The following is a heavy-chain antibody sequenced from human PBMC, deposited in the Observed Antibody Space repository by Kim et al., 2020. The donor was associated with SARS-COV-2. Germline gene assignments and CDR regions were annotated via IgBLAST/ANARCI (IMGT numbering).Heavy chain of an antibody. Sequence: ASVKVSCKASGYTFTSYGISWVRQAPGQGLEWMGWISAYNGNTNYAQKLQGRVTMTTDTSTSTAYMELRSLRSDDTAVYYCARDSKYSSSWYGQPPLSPYFDYWGQGTLVTVSS. V-gene: IGHV1-18*01. D-gene: IGHD6-13*01. J-gene: IGHJ4*02. CDR3: ARDSKYSSSWYGQPPLSPYFDY. CDR2: ISAYNGNT. CDR1: GYTFTSYG.